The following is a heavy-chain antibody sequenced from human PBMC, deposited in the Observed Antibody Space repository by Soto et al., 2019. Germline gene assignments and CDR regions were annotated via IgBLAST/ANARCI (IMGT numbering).Heavy chain of an antibody. CDR1: VFTFSRHW. V-gene: IGHV3-7*01. CDR3: ARSYSSSPLFEDYFDY. D-gene: IGHD6-13*01. J-gene: IGHJ4*02. Sequence: GALRRSCAAAVFTFSRHWRTWVRQAPEKGLELVASINPDGSEKFSVDSVKCRFTISRDNAKNSLYLQMNSLRAEDTAFYFCARSYSSSPLFEDYFDYSAQGALLTVPS. CDR2: INPDGSEK.